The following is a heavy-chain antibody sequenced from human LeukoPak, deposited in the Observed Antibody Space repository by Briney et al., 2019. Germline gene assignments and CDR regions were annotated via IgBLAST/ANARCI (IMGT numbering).Heavy chain of an antibody. CDR1: GGSINVYY. CDR2: IYYSGST. D-gene: IGHD3-3*01. V-gene: IGHV4-59*12. Sequence: SETLSPTCTVSGGSINVYYWSWIRQPPGKGLEWIGNIYYSGSTNYNPSLKSRVTISVDTSKNQFSLKLSSVTAADTAVYYCARGPLRSGYYRPNWFDPWGQGTLVTVSS. J-gene: IGHJ5*02. CDR3: ARGPLRSGYYRPNWFDP.